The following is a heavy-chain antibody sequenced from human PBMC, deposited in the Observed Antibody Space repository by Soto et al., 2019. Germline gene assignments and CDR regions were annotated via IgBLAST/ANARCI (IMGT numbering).Heavy chain of an antibody. CDR1: GFIFSSYA. CDR2: IGNSAGGP. V-gene: IGHV3-23*01. CDR3: AKGGDSYDRSGYYPGRKFDY. D-gene: IGHD3-22*01. J-gene: IGHJ4*02. Sequence: EVRLLESGGGLVRPGGSLRLSCAASGFIFSSYAMNWVRQAPGKGLEWVSAIGNSAGGPHYADSVKGRFTISRDNSKNTVYLQMNSLRAEDTAVYYCAKGGDSYDRSGYYPGRKFDYWGQGTLVTVSS.